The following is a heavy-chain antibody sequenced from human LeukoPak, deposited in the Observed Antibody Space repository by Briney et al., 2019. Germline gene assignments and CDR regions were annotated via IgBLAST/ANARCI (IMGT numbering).Heavy chain of an antibody. Sequence: GGSLRLSCAASGFTFSSNAMSWVRQAPGKGLEWVSAISGSGASTNYADSVKGRFTISRDNSKNTLYLQMNSLRAEDTAVYHCAKEGSYYDSSGYYYVYYFDYWGQGTLVTVSS. J-gene: IGHJ4*02. D-gene: IGHD3-22*01. V-gene: IGHV3-23*01. CDR3: AKEGSYYDSSGYYYVYYFDY. CDR2: ISGSGAST. CDR1: GFTFSSNA.